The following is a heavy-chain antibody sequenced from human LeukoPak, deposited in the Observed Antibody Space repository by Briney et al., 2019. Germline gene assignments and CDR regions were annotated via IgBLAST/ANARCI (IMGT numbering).Heavy chain of an antibody. J-gene: IGHJ6*04. D-gene: IGHD3-22*01. V-gene: IGHV3-7*01. CDR1: GFTFSSYA. CDR3: ASHSESSGYGMDV. CDR2: IKQDGSEK. Sequence: GGSLRLSCAASGFTFSSYAMSWVRQAPGKGLEWVANIKQDGSEKYYVDSVKGRFTISRDNAKKSLYLQMHSLRAEDAAVYYCASHSESSGYGMDVWGKGTTVTVSS.